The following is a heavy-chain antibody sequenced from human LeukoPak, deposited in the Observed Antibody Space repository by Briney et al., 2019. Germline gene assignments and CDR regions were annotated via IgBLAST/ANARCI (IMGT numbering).Heavy chain of an antibody. D-gene: IGHD3-10*01. V-gene: IGHV1-2*02. CDR2: INPNSGGT. CDR1: GYTFTGYY. CDR3: ATMVQGIYTYFGS. Sequence: ASVKVSCKASGYTFTGYYMHWVRQAPGQGLEWMGWINPNSGGTNYAQKFQGRVTMTRDTSKNQLSLKLSSVTAADTAVYYCATMVQGIYTYFGSWGQGNLVAVSS. J-gene: IGHJ4*02.